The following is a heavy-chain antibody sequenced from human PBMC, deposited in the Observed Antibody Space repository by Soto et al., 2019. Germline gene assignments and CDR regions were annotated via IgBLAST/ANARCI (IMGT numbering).Heavy chain of an antibody. CDR2: ISSSSSYI. Sequence: PGGSLRLSCAASGFTFSSYSMNWVRQAPGKGLEWVSSISSSSSYIYYADSVKGRFTISRDNAKNSLYLQMNSLRAEDTAVYYCARDDVGATWDYYYYGMDVWGQGTTVTVSS. CDR1: GFTFSSYS. D-gene: IGHD1-26*01. J-gene: IGHJ6*02. V-gene: IGHV3-21*01. CDR3: ARDDVGATWDYYYYGMDV.